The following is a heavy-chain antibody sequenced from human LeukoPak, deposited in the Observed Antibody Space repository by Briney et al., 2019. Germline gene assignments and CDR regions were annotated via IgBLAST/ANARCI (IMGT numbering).Heavy chain of an antibody. J-gene: IGHJ5*02. CDR2: INHSGST. Sequence: PSETLSLTCAVYGGSFSGYYWSWIRQPPGKGLEWIGEINHSGSTNYNPSLKSRVTISVDTSNNQFSLKLSSVTAADTAVYYCARRKGVTTVTPFNWFDPWGQGTLVTVSS. V-gene: IGHV4-34*01. CDR1: GGSFSGYY. CDR3: ARRKGVTTVTPFNWFDP. D-gene: IGHD4-17*01.